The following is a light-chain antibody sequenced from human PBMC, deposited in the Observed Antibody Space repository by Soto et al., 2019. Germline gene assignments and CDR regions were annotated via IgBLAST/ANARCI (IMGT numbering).Light chain of an antibody. V-gene: IGKV3-15*01. CDR3: QQYDNWPSLT. CDR2: GAS. Sequence: EIVMTQSPATLSVSLGERATLSCRASQSLSTNLAWYQQKPGQAPRLLIYGASTRATVIPAWFSGSGSGTEFTLTISSPQSEDFAVCYCQQYDNWPSLTFGGGTKVDIK. CDR1: QSLSTN. J-gene: IGKJ4*01.